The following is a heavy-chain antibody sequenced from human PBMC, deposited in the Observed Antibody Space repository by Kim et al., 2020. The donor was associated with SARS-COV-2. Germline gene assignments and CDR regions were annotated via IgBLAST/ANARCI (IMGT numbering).Heavy chain of an antibody. Sequence: NYAQKLQGRVTMTTDTSTSTAYMELRSLRSDDTAVYYCARAQRRITARDYWGQGTLVTVSS. CDR3: ARAQRRITARDY. V-gene: IGHV1-18*01. J-gene: IGHJ4*02. D-gene: IGHD6-25*01.